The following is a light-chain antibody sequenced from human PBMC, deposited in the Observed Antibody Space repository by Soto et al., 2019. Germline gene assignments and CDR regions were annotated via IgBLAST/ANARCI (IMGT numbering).Light chain of an antibody. Sequence: EIVVTQSPLSLPVTPGEPASISCRSSQSLLHSNGYNCLDWYLQKPGQSPQLLIYLGSNRASGVPDRFSGSGSGTDFTLIISRVEAEDVGVYYCLQTVQAPWTFGQGTKVEIK. V-gene: IGKV2-28*01. J-gene: IGKJ1*01. CDR3: LQTVQAPWT. CDR2: LGS. CDR1: QSLLHSNGYNC.